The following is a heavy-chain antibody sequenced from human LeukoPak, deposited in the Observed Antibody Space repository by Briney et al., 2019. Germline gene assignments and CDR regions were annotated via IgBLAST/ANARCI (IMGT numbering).Heavy chain of an antibody. CDR3: ARERASGYPDY. CDR1: GGSFSGYY. CDR2: INHSGST. Sequence: SETLSLTCAVYGGSFSGYYWSWIRQPPGKGLEWIGEINHSGSTNYNPSLKSRVTISVDTSKNQSSLKLSSVTAADTAVYYCARERASGYPDYWGQGTLVTVSS. D-gene: IGHD3-22*01. V-gene: IGHV4-34*01. J-gene: IGHJ4*02.